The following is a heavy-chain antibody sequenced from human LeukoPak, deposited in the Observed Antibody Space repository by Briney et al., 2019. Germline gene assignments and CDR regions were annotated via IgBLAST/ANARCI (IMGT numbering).Heavy chain of an antibody. J-gene: IGHJ6*03. D-gene: IGHD3-10*01. V-gene: IGHV4-4*02. Sequence: SGTLSLTCAVSGGSISSSNWWSWVRQPPGKGLEWIGEIYHSGSTNYNPSLKSRVTISVDKSKNQFSLKLSSVTAADTAVYYCARARGYYYGSGSLTSYYCYMDVWGKGTTVTVSS. CDR1: GGSISSSNW. CDR2: IYHSGST. CDR3: ARARGYYYGSGSLTSYYCYMDV.